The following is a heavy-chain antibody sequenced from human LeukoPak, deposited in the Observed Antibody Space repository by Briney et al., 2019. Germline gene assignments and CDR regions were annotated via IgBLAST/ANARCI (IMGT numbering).Heavy chain of an antibody. CDR2: INRSGST. J-gene: IGHJ4*02. CDR3: ARAIQLSGVDY. Sequence: SETLSLTCAVYGGSFSGYYWSWIRQPPEKGLEWIGEINRSGSTNYNPSLKSRVTISVDTSKNQFSLKLSSVTAADTAVYYCARAIQLSGVDYWGQGTLVTVSS. V-gene: IGHV4-34*01. CDR1: GGSFSGYY. D-gene: IGHD5-18*01.